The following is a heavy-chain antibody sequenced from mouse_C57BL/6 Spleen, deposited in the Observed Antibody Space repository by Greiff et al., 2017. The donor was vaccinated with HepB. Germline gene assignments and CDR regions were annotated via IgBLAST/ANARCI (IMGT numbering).Heavy chain of an antibody. D-gene: IGHD3-3*01. J-gene: IGHJ4*01. V-gene: IGHV5-4*01. Sequence: EVKVVDSGGGLVKPGGSLKLSCAASGFTFSSYAMSWVRQTPEKRLEWVATISDGGSYTYYPDNVKGRFTISRDNAKNNLYLQMSHLKSEDTAMYDCARDRADDGYAMDYWGQGTSVTVSS. CDR3: ARDRADDGYAMDY. CDR2: ISDGGSYT. CDR1: GFTFSSYA.